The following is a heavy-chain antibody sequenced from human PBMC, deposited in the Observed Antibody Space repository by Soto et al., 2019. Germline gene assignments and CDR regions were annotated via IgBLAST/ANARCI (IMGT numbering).Heavy chain of an antibody. Sequence: SETLSLTCTVSGGSISRGDYYWSWIRQPPGKGLEWVGYVFYSGSARYNPSLTSRVTISQDTAKNQFSLKVTSVTPADTAVYYCARDKGDYYDSTGRNWFDPWGQGTLVTAPQ. D-gene: IGHD3-22*01. CDR1: GGSISRGDYY. V-gene: IGHV4-61*08. CDR3: ARDKGDYYDSTGRNWFDP. J-gene: IGHJ5*02. CDR2: VFYSGSA.